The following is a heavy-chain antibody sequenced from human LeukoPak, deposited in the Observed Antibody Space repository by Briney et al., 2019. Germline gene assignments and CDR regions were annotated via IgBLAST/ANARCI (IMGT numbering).Heavy chain of an antibody. CDR3: ARGSSSWYPYYYYYMDV. CDR2: MNPNSGNT. D-gene: IGHD6-13*01. Sequence: ASVKASCKASGYTFTSYDINWVRQATGQGLEWMGWMNPNSGNTGYAQKFQGRVTITRNTSISTAYMELSSLRSEDTAVYYCARGSSSWYPYYYYYMDVWDKGTTVTVSS. V-gene: IGHV1-8*03. J-gene: IGHJ6*03. CDR1: GYTFTSYD.